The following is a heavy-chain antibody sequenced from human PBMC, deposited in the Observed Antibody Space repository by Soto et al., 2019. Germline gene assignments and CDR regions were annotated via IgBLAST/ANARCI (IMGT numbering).Heavy chain of an antibody. CDR2: IFYNGIT. Sequence: SETLSLTCTVSVGSISSISHSWGWIRQSPGQGLEWIGNIFYNGITYYNPSLKSRVTISADTSKNHFSLKLRSVTVADTAVYSCARLVTGTKYYFDFWGQGSMVTVSS. D-gene: IGHD1-1*01. J-gene: IGHJ4*02. V-gene: IGHV4-39*02. CDR3: ARLVTGTKYYFDF. CDR1: VGSISSISHS.